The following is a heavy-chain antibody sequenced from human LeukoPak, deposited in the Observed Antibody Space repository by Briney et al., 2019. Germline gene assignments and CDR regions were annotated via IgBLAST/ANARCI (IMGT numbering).Heavy chain of an antibody. CDR1: GGSFSGNY. CDR2: INHSGST. V-gene: IGHV4-34*01. J-gene: IGHJ4*02. Sequence: SETLSLTCAVYGGSFSGNYWSWIRQPPGKGLEWIGEINHSGSTNYNPSLKSRVTISVDTSKNQFSLKLSSVTAADTAVYYCARGGGYSYGFIGIPFDYWGQGTLVTVSS. D-gene: IGHD5-18*01. CDR3: ARGGGYSYGFIGIPFDY.